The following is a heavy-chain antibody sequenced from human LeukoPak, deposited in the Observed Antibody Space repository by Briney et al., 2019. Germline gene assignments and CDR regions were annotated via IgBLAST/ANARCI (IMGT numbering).Heavy chain of an antibody. CDR1: GFTFDDHA. CDR3: VKDRSTNSWSWLDY. CDR2: ITWDSGSI. D-gene: IGHD6-13*01. J-gene: IGHJ4*02. Sequence: GGSLRLSCAASGFTFDDHAMHWVRQAPGKGLEWVSGITWDSGSIGYADSVKGRFAISRDNGKNSLYLQMNSLRAEDTALYYCVKDRSTNSWSWLDYWGQGTLVTVSS. V-gene: IGHV3-9*01.